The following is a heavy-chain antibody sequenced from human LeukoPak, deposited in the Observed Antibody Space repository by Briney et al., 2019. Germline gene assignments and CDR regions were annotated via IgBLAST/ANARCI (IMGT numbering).Heavy chain of an antibody. Sequence: GGSLRLSCAASGFTFSSYSMNWVRQAPGKGLEWVSSISSSSSYIYYADSVKGRFTISRDNAKNSLYLQMNSLRAEDTAVYYCARVFDFWSGYHDYWGQETLVTVSS. CDR1: GFTFSSYS. D-gene: IGHD3-3*01. CDR2: ISSSSSYI. V-gene: IGHV3-21*01. CDR3: ARVFDFWSGYHDY. J-gene: IGHJ4*02.